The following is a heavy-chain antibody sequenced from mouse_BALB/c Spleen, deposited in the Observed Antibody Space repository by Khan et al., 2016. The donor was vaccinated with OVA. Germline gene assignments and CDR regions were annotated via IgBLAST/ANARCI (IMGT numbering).Heavy chain of an antibody. V-gene: IGHV2-3*01. CDR3: AKFDGIFYAMDY. D-gene: IGHD2-3*01. J-gene: IGHJ4*01. CDR1: GFSLTSYG. CDR2: IWGDGNT. Sequence: QVQLKESGPGLVAPSQSLSITCTASGFSLTSYGVNWVRQPPGKGLEWLGEIWGDGNTNYHSALISRLSTSKDNSKSQVFLKLNSLQTDDTATYYCAKFDGIFYAMDYWGQGTSVTVSS.